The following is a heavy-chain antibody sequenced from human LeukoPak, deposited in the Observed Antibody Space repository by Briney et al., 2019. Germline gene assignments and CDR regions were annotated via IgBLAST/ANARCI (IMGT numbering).Heavy chain of an antibody. CDR1: GFTFGDYA. V-gene: IGHV3-49*04. D-gene: IGHD3-10*01. CDR3: SGSFGELTFFDY. J-gene: IGHJ4*02. Sequence: GGSLRLSCTASGFTFGDYAMMWVRQAPGKGLEWVSFIRSKVFGGTTEYAASVKGRFTISRDDSKSIAYLQMNSLKTEGTAVYYCSGSFGELTFFDYWGQGTLVTVSS. CDR2: IRSKVFGGTT.